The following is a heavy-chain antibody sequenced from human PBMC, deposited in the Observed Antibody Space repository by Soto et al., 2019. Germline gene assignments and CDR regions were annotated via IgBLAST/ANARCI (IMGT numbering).Heavy chain of an antibody. J-gene: IGHJ4*02. V-gene: IGHV4-34*01. CDR3: ARGTYAARLSY. CDR1: GGSFSGYY. CDR2: IDHSGST. D-gene: IGHD6-6*01. Sequence: PSETLSLTCAVYGGSFSGYYWTWIRQPPGKGLEWIGEIDHSGSTYYNPSLKSRVTMSVDTSKNQFSLKVSSVAAADAAVYYRARGTYAARLSYWGQGTLVTVSS.